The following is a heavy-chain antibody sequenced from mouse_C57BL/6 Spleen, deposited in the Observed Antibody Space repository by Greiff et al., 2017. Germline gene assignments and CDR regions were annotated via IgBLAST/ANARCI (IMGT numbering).Heavy chain of an antibody. V-gene: IGHV1-52*01. CDR3: ERRDRNYNYWYFDV. D-gene: IGHD2-5*01. CDR2: IDPSDSET. Sequence: VQLQQPGAELVRPGSSVKLSCKASGYTFTSYWMHWVKQRPIQGLEWIGNIDPSDSETHYNQKFKDKATLTVDKSSSTAYMQLSSLTSEDSAVYYCERRDRNYNYWYFDVWGTGTTVTVSS. CDR1: GYTFTSYW. J-gene: IGHJ1*03.